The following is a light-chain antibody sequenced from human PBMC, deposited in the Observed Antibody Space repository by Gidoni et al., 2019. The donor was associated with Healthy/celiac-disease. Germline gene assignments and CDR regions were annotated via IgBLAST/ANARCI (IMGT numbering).Light chain of an antibody. V-gene: IGKV3-20*01. CDR1: QSGSSSY. CDR3: QQYGSSPPYP. J-gene: IGKJ2*01. Sequence: EIGWTQSPGTLSLSPGERATLSCRASQSGSSSYLAWYQQQPGQAPRLLIYGASSRATGIPDRFSGRGSGTDFTLTISRLEPEDFAVYYCQQYGSSPPYPFGQGTKLEIK. CDR2: GAS.